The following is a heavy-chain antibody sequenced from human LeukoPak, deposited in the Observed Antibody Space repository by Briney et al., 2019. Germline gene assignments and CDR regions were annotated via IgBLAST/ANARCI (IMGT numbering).Heavy chain of an antibody. D-gene: IGHD6-19*01. J-gene: IGHJ4*02. CDR1: GFSFSSHT. CDR2: ISGSGSTI. V-gene: IGHV3-48*02. Sequence: GGSLRLSCAASGFSFSSHTMSWVRQAPGKGLEWFSYISGSGSTISYAVSVKGRFTISRDNDKNSLYLHMNSLRDDDTAVYYCASRVVVAGNEYWGQGTLVSVPS. CDR3: ASRVVVAGNEY.